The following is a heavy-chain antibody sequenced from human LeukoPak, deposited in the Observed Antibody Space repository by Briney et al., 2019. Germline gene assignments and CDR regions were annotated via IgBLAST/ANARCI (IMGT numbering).Heavy chain of an antibody. Sequence: GASVRVSCKASGYTFTGYYLHWVRQAPGQGLEWMGWINPNSGDTNYAQQFQGRVTMTRDTSISTAYMELSRLRSDDTAVYYCARPLKGSWFDPWGQGTLVTVSS. CDR3: ARPLKGSWFDP. V-gene: IGHV1-2*02. CDR2: INPNSGDT. J-gene: IGHJ5*02. D-gene: IGHD4/OR15-4a*01. CDR1: GYTFTGYY.